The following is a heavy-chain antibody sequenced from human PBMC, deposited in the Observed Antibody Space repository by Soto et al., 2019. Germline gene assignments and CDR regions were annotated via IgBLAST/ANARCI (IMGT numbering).Heavy chain of an antibody. V-gene: IGHV4-34*01. J-gene: IGHJ4*02. CDR2: INHSGST. D-gene: IGHD2-15*01. CDR3: ARGICSGGSCYSDY. Sequence: SETLSLTCAVYGGSFSGYYWSWIRQPPGKGLEWIGEINHSGSTNYNPSLKSRVTISVDTSKNQFSRKLSSVTAADTAVYYCARGICSGGSCYSDYWGQGTLVTVSS. CDR1: GGSFSGYY.